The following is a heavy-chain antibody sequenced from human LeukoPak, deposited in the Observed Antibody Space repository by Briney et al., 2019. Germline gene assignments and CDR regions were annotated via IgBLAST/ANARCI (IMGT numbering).Heavy chain of an antibody. J-gene: IGHJ5*02. CDR1: GYTFTGYY. CDR3: ARDPYYYDSSGYYYDWFDP. D-gene: IGHD3-22*01. CDR2: INPNSGGT. V-gene: IGHV1-2*02. Sequence: ASVKVSCKASGYTFTGYYMHWVRQAPGHGLEWMGWINPNSGGTNYAQKFQGRVTMTRDTSISTAYMELSRLRSDDTAVYYCARDPYYYDSSGYYYDWFDPWGQGTLVTVSS.